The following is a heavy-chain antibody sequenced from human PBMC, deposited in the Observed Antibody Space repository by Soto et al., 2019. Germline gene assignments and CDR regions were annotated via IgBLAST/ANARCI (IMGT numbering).Heavy chain of an antibody. D-gene: IGHD3-3*01. CDR2: IYYSGST. V-gene: IGHV4-30-4*01. CDR3: ARERQTYYDFWSGPLYGMDV. CDR1: GFYISSGDYY. J-gene: IGHJ6*02. Sequence: SETLSLTSPFSGFYISSGDYYWSWIRQPPGKGLEWIGYIYYSGSTYYNPSLKSRVTISVDTSKNQFSLKLSSVTAADTAVYYCARERQTYYDFWSGPLYGMDVWGQGTTVTVSS.